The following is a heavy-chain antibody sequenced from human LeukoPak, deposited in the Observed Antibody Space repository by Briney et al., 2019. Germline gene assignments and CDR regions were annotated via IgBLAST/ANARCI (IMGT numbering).Heavy chain of an antibody. V-gene: IGHV3-72*01. CDR3: AREGDSSGPDFVY. J-gene: IGHJ4*02. D-gene: IGHD6-19*01. CDR1: GFTSGNYY. Sequence: GGSLRLSCAASGFTSGNYYMDWVRQAPGKGLEWVGRSKNKGNNYTTEYAASVKGRFTISRDDSKNSLYLQMNSLKSEDTAVYFCAREGDSSGPDFVYWGQGTLVTVSS. CDR2: SKNKGNNYTT.